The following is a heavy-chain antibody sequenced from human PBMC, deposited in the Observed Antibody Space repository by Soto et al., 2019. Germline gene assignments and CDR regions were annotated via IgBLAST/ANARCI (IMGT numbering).Heavy chain of an antibody. D-gene: IGHD5-12*01. V-gene: IGHV3-43*01. CDR2: ITWNGGNS. Sequence: GGSLRLSCADSGFRFDDYNIHWVRQAPGKGLEWVSLITWNGGNSYYADSVKGRFTISRDGTTESVSLQMTSLKREDTGLYFCARETLSYGSDLDVWGQGTTVTVSS. CDR1: GFRFDDYN. CDR3: ARETLSYGSDLDV. J-gene: IGHJ6*02.